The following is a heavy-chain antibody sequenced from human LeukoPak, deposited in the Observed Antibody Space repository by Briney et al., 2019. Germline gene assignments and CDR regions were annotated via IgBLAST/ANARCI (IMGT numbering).Heavy chain of an antibody. CDR1: GGSISSYY. Sequence: SETLSLTCTVSGGSISSYYWSWIRQPPGKGLEGIGYIYTSGSTNYNPSLKSRVTIPVDTSKNQFSLKLRSVTAADTAVYYCARQTWNRDAFDIWGQGTMVTVSS. CDR3: ARQTWNRDAFDI. V-gene: IGHV4-4*09. D-gene: IGHD1-1*01. CDR2: IYTSGST. J-gene: IGHJ3*02.